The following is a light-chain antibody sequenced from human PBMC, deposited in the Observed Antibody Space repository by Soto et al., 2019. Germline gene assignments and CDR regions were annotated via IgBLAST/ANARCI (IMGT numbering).Light chain of an antibody. V-gene: IGKV3-20*01. J-gene: IGKJ5*01. CDR2: GAS. Sequence: EIVLTQSPGTLSLSVGEGATLSCRASQSISSSSLAWYQQKPGQAPRLLIYGASTRATGIPDRFSGSESGTDFTLTIRRLETEDFVVYYCQQYANSPFTFGQGTRLEIK. CDR1: QSISSSS. CDR3: QQYANSPFT.